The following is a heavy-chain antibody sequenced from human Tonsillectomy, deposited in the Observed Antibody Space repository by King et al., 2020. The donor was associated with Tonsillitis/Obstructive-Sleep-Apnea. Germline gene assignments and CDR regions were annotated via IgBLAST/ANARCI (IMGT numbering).Heavy chain of an antibody. J-gene: IGHJ3*02. V-gene: IGHV4-59*01. CDR2: IYYSGST. D-gene: IGHD3/OR15-3a*01. CDR1: GGSISSYY. Sequence: VQLQESGPGLVKPSETLSLTYTVSGGSISSYYWSWIRQPPGKGLEWIGYIYYSGSTNYNPSLKSRVTISVDTSKNQFSLKLSSVTAADTAVYYCARDLGGLGAFDIWGHGTLVTVSS. CDR3: ARDLGGLGAFDI.